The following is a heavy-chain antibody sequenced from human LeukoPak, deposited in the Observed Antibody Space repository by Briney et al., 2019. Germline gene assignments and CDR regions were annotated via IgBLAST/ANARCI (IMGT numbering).Heavy chain of an antibody. V-gene: IGHV3-21*01. D-gene: IGHD3-10*01. CDR3: ARRWITMPSNFDY. Sequence: SVKGRFTISRDNAKNSLYLQMNSLRAEDTAVYYCARRWITMPSNFDYWGQGTLVTVSS. J-gene: IGHJ4*02.